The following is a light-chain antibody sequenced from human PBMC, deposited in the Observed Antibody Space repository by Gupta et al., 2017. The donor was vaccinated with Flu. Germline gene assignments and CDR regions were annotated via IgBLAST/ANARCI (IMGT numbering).Light chain of an antibody. V-gene: IGLV2-18*02. J-gene: IGLJ1*01. CDR2: EAI. Sequence: QSALTQPPSVSGSPGPSVTIPCTGTGSALASYNRVYCYRQSPGPAPQPLIYEAINRPPGVPVRFSGSQSGNTASLTISELEGEDEADYYGSADTASDTFVFGTGTKVAVL. CDR3: SADTASDTFV. CDR1: GSALASYNR.